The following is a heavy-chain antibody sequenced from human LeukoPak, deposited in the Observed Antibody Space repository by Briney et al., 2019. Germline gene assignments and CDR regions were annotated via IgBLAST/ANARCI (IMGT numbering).Heavy chain of an antibody. CDR1: GFTFSSYG. CDR3: AKGSSIAAPGYFDY. V-gene: IGHV3-30*02. D-gene: IGHD6-6*01. Sequence: GGSLRLSCAASGFTFSSYGMHWVRQAPGKGPEWVAFIRYDGSNKYYADSVKGRFTISRDNSKNTLYLQMNSLRAEDTAVYYCAKGSSIAAPGYFDYWGQGTLVTVSS. J-gene: IGHJ4*02. CDR2: IRYDGSNK.